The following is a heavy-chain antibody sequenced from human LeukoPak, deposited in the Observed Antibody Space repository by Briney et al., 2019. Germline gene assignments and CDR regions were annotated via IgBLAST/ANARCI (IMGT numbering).Heavy chain of an antibody. CDR2: IYYSGST. CDR3: ARLNLRYFDY. V-gene: IGHV4-59*08. CDR1: GGSISSYY. Sequence: SETLSLTCTVSGGSISSYYWSWIRQPPGKGLEWIGYIYYSGSTNYNPSLKSRVTISVDTSKNQFPLKLSSVTAADTAVYYCARLNLRYFDYWGQGTLVTVSS. J-gene: IGHJ4*02. D-gene: IGHD4-17*01.